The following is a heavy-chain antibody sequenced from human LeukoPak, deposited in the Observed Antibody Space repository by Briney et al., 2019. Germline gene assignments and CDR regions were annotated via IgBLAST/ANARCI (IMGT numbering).Heavy chain of an antibody. Sequence: PGGSLRLSCAASGFTFSSYRMNWVRQAPGKGLEWVSSISSSSIYIYYADSLKGRFTISRDNAKNSLYLQMNSLRAEDTAVYYCARGRDGYNLVDAFDIWGQGIMVTVSS. CDR2: ISSSSIYI. CDR3: ARGRDGYNLVDAFDI. CDR1: GFTFSSYR. V-gene: IGHV3-21*01. J-gene: IGHJ3*02. D-gene: IGHD5-24*01.